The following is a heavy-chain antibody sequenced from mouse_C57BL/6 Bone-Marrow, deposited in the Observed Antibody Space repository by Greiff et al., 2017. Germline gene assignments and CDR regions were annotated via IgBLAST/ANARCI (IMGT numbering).Heavy chain of an antibody. CDR1: GYSFTDYN. CDR2: INPNNGTT. D-gene: IGHD2-4*01. V-gene: IGHV1-39*01. J-gene: IGHJ4*01. CDR3: ARGYDYDYAMDY. Sequence: VQLQQSGPELVKPGASVKISCTASGYSFTDYNMNWVKQSPGKSLEWIGVINPNNGTTSYNQTFKGKATLTVDQSSSTAYMQLNSLTSEDSAVYYCARGYDYDYAMDYWGQGTSVTVSS.